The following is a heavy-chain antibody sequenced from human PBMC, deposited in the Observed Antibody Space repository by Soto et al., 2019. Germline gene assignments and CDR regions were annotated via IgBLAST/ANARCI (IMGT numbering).Heavy chain of an antibody. V-gene: IGHV4-34*01. J-gene: IGHJ4*02. CDR2: INHSGST. D-gene: IGHD2-8*01. CDR3: FVLLGYSSPW. CDR1: GGSISSGGYY. Sequence: SETLSLTCAVSGGSISSGGYYWSWIRQPPGKGLEWIGEINHSGSTNYNPSLKSRVTISVDTSKNQFSLKLSSVTAADTSVYYCFVLLGYSSPWWGQGTLVTVS.